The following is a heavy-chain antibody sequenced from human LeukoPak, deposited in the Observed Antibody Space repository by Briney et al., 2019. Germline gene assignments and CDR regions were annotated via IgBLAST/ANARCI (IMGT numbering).Heavy chain of an antibody. CDR2: ISGSGGST. CDR1: GFTFSSYA. CDR3: TKRVKYGGTWDHFAD. Sequence: GRSLRLSCAASGFTFSSYAMSWVRQAPGKGLEWVSAISGSGGSTYYADSVKGRFTISRDNSKNTLYLQMNSLRVEDTALYYCTKRVKYGGTWDHFADWGQGTLVTVSS. J-gene: IGHJ4*02. D-gene: IGHD1-26*01. V-gene: IGHV3-23*01.